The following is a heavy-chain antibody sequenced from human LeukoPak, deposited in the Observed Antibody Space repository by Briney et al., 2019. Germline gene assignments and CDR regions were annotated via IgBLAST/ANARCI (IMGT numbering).Heavy chain of an antibody. J-gene: IGHJ4*02. D-gene: IGHD6-13*01. V-gene: IGHV3-21*01. CDR1: GFTFSSYS. CDR3: ARRGGIAAAGPIDY. Sequence: GGSLRLSCAASGFTFSSYSMNWVRQAPGKGLEWVSSISSSSSYIYYADSVKGRFTISRDNAKNSLYLQMNSLRAEDTAVYYCARRGGIAAAGPIDYWGQGTLVTVSS. CDR2: ISSSSSYI.